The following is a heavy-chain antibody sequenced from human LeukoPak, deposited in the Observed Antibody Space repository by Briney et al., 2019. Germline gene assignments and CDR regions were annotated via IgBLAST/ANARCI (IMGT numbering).Heavy chain of an antibody. CDR2: IYYSGST. V-gene: IGHV4-39*01. J-gene: IGHJ4*02. Sequence: SETLSLTCTVSGGSISSSSYCWGWIRQPPGKGLEWIGSIYYSGSTHYNPSLKSRVTISVDTSKNQFSLKVSSVTAADTAVYYCATMVQGIYTYFGSWGQGNLVAVSS. CDR3: ATMVQGIYTYFGS. CDR1: GGSISSSSYC. D-gene: IGHD3-10*01.